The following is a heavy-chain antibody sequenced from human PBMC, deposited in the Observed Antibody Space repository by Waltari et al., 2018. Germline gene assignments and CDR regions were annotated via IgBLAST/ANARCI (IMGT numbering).Heavy chain of an antibody. Sequence: EVQLVESGGGLVQPGGSLRLSCAASGFTVSSNYMSWVRQAPGKGLEWVSVIYSGGSQYYAESVKGRFTIARDNSKNTLYLQMNSLRAEDTAVDYCARGESWLVRWYYFDYWGQGTLVTVSS. V-gene: IGHV3-66*02. CDR1: GFTVSSNY. D-gene: IGHD6-19*01. CDR2: IYSGGSQ. CDR3: ARGESWLVRWYYFDY. J-gene: IGHJ4*02.